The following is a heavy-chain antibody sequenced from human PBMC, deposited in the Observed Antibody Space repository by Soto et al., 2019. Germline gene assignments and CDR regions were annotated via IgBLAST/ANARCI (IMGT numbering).Heavy chain of an antibody. CDR2: IRSKNDGGTK. V-gene: IGHV3-15*01. J-gene: IGHJ1*01. Sequence: EVQLVESGGGLVQPGGSLTRSCATSGFTFNISWMSWVRQAPGKGLEWVGRIRSKNDGGTKDYGSPVKGRFIISRDDSENTLYLQMKSLKIEDTAVYYCTPWGGAYIPNWGQGTLVTVSS. CDR3: TPWGGAYIPN. CDR1: GFTFNISW. D-gene: IGHD7-27*01.